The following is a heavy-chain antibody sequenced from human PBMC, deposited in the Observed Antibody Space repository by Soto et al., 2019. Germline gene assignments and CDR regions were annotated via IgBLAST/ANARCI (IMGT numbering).Heavy chain of an antibody. Sequence: QVRLVESGGGWVKPEGSLRLSCAASGFSLRDYYMTWIRQAPGKGLELLSYINPGGDVIKYVDSVEGRFTISRDNAKNSLYLHMNNLRAEDTAVYYCTRDPRIADFWGQGTLVTVSS. J-gene: IGHJ4*02. V-gene: IGHV3-11*01. CDR3: TRDPRIADF. CDR2: INPGGDVI. D-gene: IGHD2-21*01. CDR1: GFSLRDYY.